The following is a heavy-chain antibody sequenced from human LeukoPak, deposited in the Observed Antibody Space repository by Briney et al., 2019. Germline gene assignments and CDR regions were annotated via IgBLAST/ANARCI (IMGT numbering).Heavy chain of an antibody. Sequence: GGSLRLSCAASGFTFSSYGIQWVRQAPGKGLEWVAVIWYDGSNKYYADSVKGRFTISRDNSKNTLYLQMDSLRAEDTAVYYCARGFGPYYYGTDVWGQGTTVTVSS. CDR1: GFTFSSYG. V-gene: IGHV3-33*01. D-gene: IGHD3-3*01. J-gene: IGHJ6*02. CDR3: ARGFGPYYYGTDV. CDR2: IWYDGSNK.